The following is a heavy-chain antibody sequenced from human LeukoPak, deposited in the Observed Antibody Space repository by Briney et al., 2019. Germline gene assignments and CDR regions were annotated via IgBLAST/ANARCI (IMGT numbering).Heavy chain of an antibody. CDR2: ISRDGHST. J-gene: IGHJ4*02. Sequence: GGSLTLSCAASGLSFDEYAMHWVRQAPGKGLEWVSLISRDGHSTYYADSVKGRFTISRDNSKNSLYLQMNRLKTEDTALYYCTKDRYCTTTNCPFDYWGQGTLVTVSS. V-gene: IGHV3-43*02. D-gene: IGHD2-2*01. CDR3: TKDRYCTTTNCPFDY. CDR1: GLSFDEYA.